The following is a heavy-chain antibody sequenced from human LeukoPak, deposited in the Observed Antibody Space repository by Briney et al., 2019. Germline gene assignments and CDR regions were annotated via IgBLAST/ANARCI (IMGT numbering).Heavy chain of an antibody. V-gene: IGHV4-59*01. CDR3: ASYSGSLLDY. CDR2: IYHSGST. CDR1: GGSISSYY. Sequence: SQTLSLTSSVSGGSISSYYWSWIRQSPGKGLEWIGYIYHSGSTNYNTSLKSRVTISVDTSKNQFSLKLSSVTAADTAVYYCASYSGSLLDYWGQGILVTVSS. J-gene: IGHJ4*02. D-gene: IGHD1-26*01.